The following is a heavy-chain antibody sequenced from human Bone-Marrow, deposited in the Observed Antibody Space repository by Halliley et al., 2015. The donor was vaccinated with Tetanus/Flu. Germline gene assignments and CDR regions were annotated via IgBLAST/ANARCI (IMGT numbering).Heavy chain of an antibody. V-gene: IGHV3-15*07. CDR3: QGSWSGSGSDL. J-gene: IGHJ6*02. Sequence: GGRLKSKSVSLTPDYAAPVKGRFSISRDDSKNTLYLQMNNLKIEDTAVYYCQGSWSGSGSDLWGQGTTVIVSS. D-gene: IGHD3-3*01. CDR2: LKSKSVSLTP.